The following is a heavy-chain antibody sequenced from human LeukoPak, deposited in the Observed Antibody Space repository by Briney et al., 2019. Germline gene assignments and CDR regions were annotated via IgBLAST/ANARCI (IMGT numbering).Heavy chain of an antibody. CDR2: IYYSGST. CDR3: ARGTVTTQNYYFHY. J-gene: IGHJ4*02. D-gene: IGHD4-11*01. V-gene: IGHV4-31*03. CDR1: GGSISSGGYY. Sequence: SQTLSLTCTVSGGSISSGGYYWSWIRQHRGKGLEGIGYIYYSGSTYYNPSLNSRVTISVDTSKNQCSLKLCSLTTRDRSVYLCARGTVTTQNYYFHYWGQGPPVPVPS.